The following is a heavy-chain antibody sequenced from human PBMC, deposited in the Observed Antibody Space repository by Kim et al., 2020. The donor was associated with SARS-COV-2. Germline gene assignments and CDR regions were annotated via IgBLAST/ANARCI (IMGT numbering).Heavy chain of an antibody. CDR2: TYYRSKWYN. CDR3: ARDGQWLAENAYYYYGMDV. V-gene: IGHV6-1*01. CDR1: GDSVSSNSAA. D-gene: IGHD6-19*01. J-gene: IGHJ6*02. Sequence: SQTLSLTCAISGDSVSSNSAAWNWIRQSPSRGLEWLGRTYYRSKWYNDYAVSVKSRITINPDTSKNQFSLQLNSVTPEDTAVYYCARDGQWLAENAYYYYGMDVWGQGTTATVSS.